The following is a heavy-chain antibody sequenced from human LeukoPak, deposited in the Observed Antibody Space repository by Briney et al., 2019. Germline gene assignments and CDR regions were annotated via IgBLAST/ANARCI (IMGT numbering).Heavy chain of an antibody. CDR1: GFTFSDYY. Sequence: TGGSLRLSCAASGFTFSDYYMSWIRQAPGKGLEWVSYITGSSTYTNYADSVKGRFTISRDNSKNTLYLQMSSLRAEDTAVYYCVKADYGGITAFDYWGQGTLVTVSS. V-gene: IGHV3-11*06. CDR3: VKADYGGITAFDY. CDR2: ITGSSTYT. D-gene: IGHD4-23*01. J-gene: IGHJ4*02.